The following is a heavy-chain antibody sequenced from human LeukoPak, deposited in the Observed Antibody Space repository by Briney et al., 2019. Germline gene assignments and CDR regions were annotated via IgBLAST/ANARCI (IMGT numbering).Heavy chain of an antibody. CDR2: ISAYNGNT. CDR3: ARVVVAAKTRFDP. CDR1: GGTFSNYA. V-gene: IGHV1-18*01. J-gene: IGHJ5*02. Sequence: GASVKVSCKASGGTFSNYAIGWVRQAPGQGLEWMGWISAYNGNTNYAQELQGRVTMTTDTSTSTAYMELRSLRSDDTAVYYCARVVVAAKTRFDPWGQGTLVTVSS. D-gene: IGHD2-15*01.